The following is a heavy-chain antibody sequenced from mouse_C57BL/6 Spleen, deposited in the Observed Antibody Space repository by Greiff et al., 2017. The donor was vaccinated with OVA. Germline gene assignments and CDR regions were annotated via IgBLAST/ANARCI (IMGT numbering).Heavy chain of an antibody. Sequence: EVMLVESGGGLVKPGGSLKLSCAASGFTFSDYGMHWVRPAPEKGLEWVAYLSSGSSTIYYADTVKGRFTISRDNAKNTLFLQMTSLRAEDTAMYYCARRDGSSPFAYWGQGTLVTVSA. CDR1: GFTFSDYG. CDR2: LSSGSSTI. D-gene: IGHD1-1*01. J-gene: IGHJ3*01. V-gene: IGHV5-17*01. CDR3: ARRDGSSPFAY.